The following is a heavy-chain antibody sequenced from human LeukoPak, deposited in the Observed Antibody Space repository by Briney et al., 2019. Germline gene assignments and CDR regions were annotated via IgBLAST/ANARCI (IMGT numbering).Heavy chain of an antibody. J-gene: IGHJ4*02. D-gene: IGHD2-2*02. Sequence: ASVKVSCKASGYTFTGYYMHWVRQAPGQGLEWMGWINPNSGGTNYAQKFQGRATMTRDTSISTAYMELSRLRSDDTAVYYCAREGVLGYCSSTSCYNFDYWGQGTLVTVSS. CDR1: GYTFTGYY. V-gene: IGHV1-2*02. CDR3: AREGVLGYCSSTSCYNFDY. CDR2: INPNSGGT.